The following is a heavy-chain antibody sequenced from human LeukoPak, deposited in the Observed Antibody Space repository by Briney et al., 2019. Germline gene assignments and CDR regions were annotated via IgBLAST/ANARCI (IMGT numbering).Heavy chain of an antibody. V-gene: IGHV4-39*07. J-gene: IGHJ4*02. CDR1: GGSISSSSYY. CDR3: ARVTAVAGTSFDY. Sequence: SETLSLTCTVSGGSISSSSYYWGWIRQPPGKGLEWIGSIYYSGSTYYNPSLKSRVTISVDTSKNQFSLKLSSVTAADTAVYYCARVTAVAGTSFDYWGQGTLVTVSS. CDR2: IYYSGST. D-gene: IGHD6-19*01.